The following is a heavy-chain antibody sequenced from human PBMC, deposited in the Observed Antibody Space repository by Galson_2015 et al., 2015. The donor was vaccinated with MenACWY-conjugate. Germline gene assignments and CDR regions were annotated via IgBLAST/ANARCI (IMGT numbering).Heavy chain of an antibody. D-gene: IGHD1-26*01. CDR1: GGSISNANYY. CDR3: ARRSYYSGSYTGWFDS. CDR2: INYSGST. J-gene: IGHJ5*01. Sequence: ETLSLTCTVSGGSISNANYYWGWIRQPPGKGLEWIGSINYSGSTYYNPSLKSRVTMSLDTSKNQLSLNLGSVTAADTTVYYCARRSYYSGSYTGWFDSWGQGTLVTVSS. V-gene: IGHV4-39*01.